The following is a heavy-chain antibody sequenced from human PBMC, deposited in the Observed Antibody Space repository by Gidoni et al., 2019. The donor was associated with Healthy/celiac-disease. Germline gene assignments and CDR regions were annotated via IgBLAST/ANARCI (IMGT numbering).Heavy chain of an antibody. CDR3: AHTTAVYSSFVFDP. CDR2: IYWDDDK. CDR1: GFSLSPSGVG. J-gene: IGHJ5*02. Sequence: QLTLKESGPTLVKPTQPLTLTSTSSGFSLSPSGVGVGGIRQPPGKALEWLALIYWDDDKRYSPSLKSRLTITKDTSKNQVVLTMTNMDPVDTATYYCAHTTAVYSSFVFDPWGQGTLVTVSS. D-gene: IGHD6-6*01. V-gene: IGHV2-5*02.